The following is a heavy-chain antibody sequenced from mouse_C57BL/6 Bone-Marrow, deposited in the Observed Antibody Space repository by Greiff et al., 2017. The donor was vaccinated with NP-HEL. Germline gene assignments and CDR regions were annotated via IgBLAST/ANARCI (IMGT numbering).Heavy chain of an antibody. CDR3: ARGDYDGGGYAMDY. D-gene: IGHD2-4*01. J-gene: IGHJ4*01. CDR2: FHPYNDDT. V-gene: IGHV1-47*01. Sequence: VQLQQSGAELVKPGASVKMSCTASGYTFTTYPIEWMKQNHGKSLEWIGNFHPYNDDTKYNEKFKGKATLTVEKSSSTVYLELSRLTSDDAAVYYCARGDYDGGGYAMDYWGQGTSVTVSS. CDR1: GYTFTTYP.